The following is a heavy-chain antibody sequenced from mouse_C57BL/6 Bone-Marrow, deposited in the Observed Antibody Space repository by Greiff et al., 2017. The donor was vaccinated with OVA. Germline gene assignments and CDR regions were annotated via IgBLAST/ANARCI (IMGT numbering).Heavy chain of an antibody. CDR2: IRNKANGYTT. J-gene: IGHJ2*01. CDR1: GFTFTDYY. V-gene: IGHV7-3*01. Sequence: EVQRVESGGGLVQPGGSLSLSCAASGFTFTDYYMSWVRQPPGKALEWLGFIRNKANGYTTEYSASVKGRFTISRDNSQSILYLQMNALRAEDSATYYCARSKLGRLDYWGQGTTLTVSS. D-gene: IGHD4-1*01. CDR3: ARSKLGRLDY.